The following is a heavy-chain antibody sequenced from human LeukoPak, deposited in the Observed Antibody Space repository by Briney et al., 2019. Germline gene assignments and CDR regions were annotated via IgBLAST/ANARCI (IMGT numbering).Heavy chain of an antibody. J-gene: IGHJ6*03. CDR1: DGSITSYY. V-gene: IGHV4-59*01. D-gene: IGHD2-2*01. CDR3: ARAVIPAAKWHSYYFMDV. Sequence: SETLSLTCTVSDGSITSYYWTWVRQPPGKGLEWIGNIYYSGSTNYNPSLNSRVTISIDTSKNQFSLRLSSVTAADTAVYYCARAVIPAAKWHSYYFMDVWGKGTTVTISS. CDR2: IYYSGST.